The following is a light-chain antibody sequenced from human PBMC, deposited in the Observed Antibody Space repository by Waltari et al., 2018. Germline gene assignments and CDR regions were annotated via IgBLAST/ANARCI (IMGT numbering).Light chain of an antibody. CDR3: ASYTSVDSYV. CDR1: NTDIGAYNR. Sequence: QSALTQPPSVSGSPGQAVTFSCTGTNTDIGAYNRVSWYQQPPGPAPRLIISNVDHRPSGVPDRFSGSKSDTTASLTISGLQPEDEADYYCASYTSVDSYVFGSGTKVTVL. CDR2: NVD. J-gene: IGLJ1*01. V-gene: IGLV2-18*02.